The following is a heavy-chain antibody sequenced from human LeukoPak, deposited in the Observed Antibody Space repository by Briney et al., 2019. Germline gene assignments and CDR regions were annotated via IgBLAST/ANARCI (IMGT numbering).Heavy chain of an antibody. Sequence: GGSLRLSCAASGFTFSSYAMHWVRQAPGKGLEWVAVISYDGSNKYYADSVKGRFTISRDNSKNTLYLQMNSLRAEDTAVYYCAKDDYYDSTARLFDYWGQGTLVTVSS. D-gene: IGHD3-22*01. CDR3: AKDDYYDSTARLFDY. J-gene: IGHJ4*02. V-gene: IGHV3-30-3*01. CDR1: GFTFSSYA. CDR2: ISYDGSNK.